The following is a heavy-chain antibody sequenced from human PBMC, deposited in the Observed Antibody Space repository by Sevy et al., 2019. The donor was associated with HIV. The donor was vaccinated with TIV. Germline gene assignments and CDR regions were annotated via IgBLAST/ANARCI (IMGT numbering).Heavy chain of an antibody. CDR3: AKEGDYDFWSGYYTPYYYYGMDV. J-gene: IGHJ6*02. D-gene: IGHD3-3*01. CDR2: ISYDGSNK. Sequence: GGSLRLSCAAPGFTFSSYGMHWVRQAPGKGLEWVAVISYDGSNKYYADSVKGRFTISRDNSKNTLYLQMNSLRAEDTAVYYCAKEGDYDFWSGYYTPYYYYGMDVWGQGTTVTVSS. CDR1: GFTFSSYG. V-gene: IGHV3-30*18.